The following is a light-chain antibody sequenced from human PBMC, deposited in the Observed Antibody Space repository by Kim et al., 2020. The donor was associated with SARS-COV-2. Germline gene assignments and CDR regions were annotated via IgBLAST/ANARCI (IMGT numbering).Light chain of an antibody. CDR3: QQYYTYPLT. CDR2: GAS. J-gene: IGKJ4*01. V-gene: IGKV1-8*01. Sequence: AATGSTVTISCRASQAINSYLAWYRQKPGKVPELLIYGASTLQSGVPSKFSGSGSGTDFTLTISCLQSEDVATYYCQQYYTYPLTFGGGTRVEIK. CDR1: QAINSY.